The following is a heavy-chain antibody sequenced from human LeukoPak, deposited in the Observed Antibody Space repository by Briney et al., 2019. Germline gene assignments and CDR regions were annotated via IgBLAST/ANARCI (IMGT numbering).Heavy chain of an antibody. CDR3: AKDLIAVAGFDY. Sequence: GGSLRLSCAASGFTFSSYWMSWVRQAPGKGLEWVANIKKDGSEEFYVDSVKGRFTISRDNAKNSLYLQMNSLRAEDTAVYYCAKDLIAVAGFDYWGQGTLVTVSS. CDR2: IKKDGSEE. J-gene: IGHJ4*02. V-gene: IGHV3-7*03. CDR1: GFTFSSYW. D-gene: IGHD6-19*01.